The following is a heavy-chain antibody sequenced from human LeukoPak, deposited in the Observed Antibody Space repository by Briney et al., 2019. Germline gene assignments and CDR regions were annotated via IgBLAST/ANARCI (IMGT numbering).Heavy chain of an antibody. CDR1: GFTFSSHS. CDR3: AAGLLWGSYLGVFDI. V-gene: IGHV3-48*02. D-gene: IGHD3-16*02. CDR2: ISSRSTTI. J-gene: IGHJ3*02. Sequence: PGGSLRLSCAASGFTFSSHSMNWVRQAPGKGLEWVSYISSRSTTIYYADSVKGRFTISRDNAKNSLYLQMNSLIDERTAVYYCAAGLLWGSYLGVFDIWGQGTMVTVSS.